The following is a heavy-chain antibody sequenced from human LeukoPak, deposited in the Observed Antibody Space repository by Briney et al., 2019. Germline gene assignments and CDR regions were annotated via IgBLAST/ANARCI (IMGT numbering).Heavy chain of an antibody. Sequence: GGSLRLSCAASGFTFSSYSMNWVRQAPGKGLEWVSYISSSSSTIYYADSVKGRFTISRDNAKNSLYLQMNSLRAEDTALYYCAKDLQGLFYYGMDVWGQGTTVTVSS. CDR1: GFTFSSYS. CDR2: ISSSSSTI. V-gene: IGHV3-48*01. CDR3: AKDLQGLFYYGMDV. J-gene: IGHJ6*02. D-gene: IGHD6-25*01.